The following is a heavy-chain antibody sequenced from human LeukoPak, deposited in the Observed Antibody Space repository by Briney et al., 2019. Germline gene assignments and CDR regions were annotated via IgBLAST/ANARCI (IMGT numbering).Heavy chain of an antibody. CDR2: IIPNLGIA. V-gene: IGHV1-69*04. Sequence: SVKVSCKASGGTFSSYAISWVRQAPGQGLEWMGRIIPNLGIANYAQKFQGRVTITADKSTSTAYMELSSLRSEDTAVYYCARDSYYYDSSGYKFDYWGQGTLVTVSS. CDR3: ARDSYYYDSSGYKFDY. CDR1: GGTFSSYA. J-gene: IGHJ4*02. D-gene: IGHD3-22*01.